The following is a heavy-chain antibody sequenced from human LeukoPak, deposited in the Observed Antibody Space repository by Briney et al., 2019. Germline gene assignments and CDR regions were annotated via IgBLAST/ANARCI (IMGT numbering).Heavy chain of an antibody. J-gene: IGHJ6*02. V-gene: IGHV3-49*03. CDR2: IRSKAYGGTT. Sequence: GGSLRLSCTTSGFTFGDYAMSWFRQAPGKGLEWVGFIRSKAYGGTTECAASVKGSFTISRDDSKSIAYLQMNSLKTEDTAVYYCTRGSSGYYYYGMDVWGQGTTVTVSS. CDR1: GFTFGDYA. CDR3: TRGSSGYYYYGMDV. D-gene: IGHD6-19*01.